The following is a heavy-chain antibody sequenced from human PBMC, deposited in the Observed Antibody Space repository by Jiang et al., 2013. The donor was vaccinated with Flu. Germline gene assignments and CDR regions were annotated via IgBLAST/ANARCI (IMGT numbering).Heavy chain of an antibody. CDR3: AGHDYGDYGEGY. CDR1: GGSISSYY. CDR2: IYYSGST. V-gene: IGHV4-59*01. D-gene: IGHD4-17*01. Sequence: GSGLVKPSETLSLTCTVSGGSISSYYWSWIRQPPGKGLEWIGYIYYSGSTNYNPSLKSRVTISVDTSKNQFSLKLSSVTAADTAVYYCAGHDYGDYGEGYWGQGNPSHRLL. J-gene: IGHJ4*02.